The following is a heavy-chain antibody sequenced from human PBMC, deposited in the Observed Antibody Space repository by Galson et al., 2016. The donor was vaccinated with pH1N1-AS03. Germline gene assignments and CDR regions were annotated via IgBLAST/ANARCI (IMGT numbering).Heavy chain of an antibody. CDR3: AKSLYSSSPSSGFDY. J-gene: IGHJ4*02. CDR1: GYSFSTYW. Sequence: QSGAEVKKPGESLKISCKGSGYSFSTYWIGWVRQMPGKGLEWMGIIYPDDSDTRYSPSFHGQVTISADKSISTAYLQWSSLTASDTVMYYCAKSLYSSSPSSGFDYWGQGTLVTVSS. D-gene: IGHD6-6*01. V-gene: IGHV5-51*01. CDR2: IYPDDSDT.